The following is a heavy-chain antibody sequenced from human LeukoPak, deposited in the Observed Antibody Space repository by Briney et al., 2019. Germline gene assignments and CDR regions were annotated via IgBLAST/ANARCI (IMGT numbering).Heavy chain of an antibody. CDR3: AKQATTSCYTGSDY. V-gene: IGHV3-23*01. D-gene: IGHD2-2*02. J-gene: IGHJ4*02. CDR1: GFSFSTYT. Sequence: PGGSQRLSCATSGFSFSTYTMSWVRQAPGKGLEWISSISVDGGRTTYADSVQGRFTISRDNSKNTLYLQMNSLRADDTAVYYCAKQATTSCYTGSDYWGQGTLVTVSS. CDR2: ISVDGGRT.